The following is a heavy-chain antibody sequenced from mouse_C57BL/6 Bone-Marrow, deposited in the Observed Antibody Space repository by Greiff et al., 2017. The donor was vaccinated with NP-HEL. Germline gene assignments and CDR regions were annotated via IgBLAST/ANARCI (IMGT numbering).Heavy chain of an antibody. D-gene: IGHD1-1*01. CDR3: ARTYYYGSRHYFDD. Sequence: VQLQQSGPELVKPGASVKISCKASGYTFTDYYMNWVKQSHGKSLEWIGDINPNNGGTSYNQKFKGKATLTVDKSSSTAYMELRSLTSEDSAVYYCARTYYYGSRHYFDDWGQGTTLTVSS. CDR2: INPNNGGT. V-gene: IGHV1-26*01. CDR1: GYTFTDYY. J-gene: IGHJ2*01.